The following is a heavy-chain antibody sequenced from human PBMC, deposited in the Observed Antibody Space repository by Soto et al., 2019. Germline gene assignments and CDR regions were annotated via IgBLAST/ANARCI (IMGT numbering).Heavy chain of an antibody. CDR3: ATPGGFGMDV. Sequence: PGESLKISCKGSGYTFTDYWIGWVRHKAGKGLEWMGIIFPGDAETRYSPSFQGHITISADKSISTAYLRWSSLKASDTGMYYCATPGGFGMDVWGQGTTVTVSS. CDR2: IFPGDAET. D-gene: IGHD5-12*01. J-gene: IGHJ6*02. V-gene: IGHV5-51*01. CDR1: GYTFTDYW.